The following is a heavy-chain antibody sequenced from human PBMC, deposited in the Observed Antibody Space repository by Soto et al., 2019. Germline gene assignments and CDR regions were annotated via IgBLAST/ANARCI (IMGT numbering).Heavy chain of an antibody. CDR3: AKAGGYCSGGSCPENWFDP. CDR2: VSDGGST. J-gene: IGHJ5*02. V-gene: IGHV3-23*01. Sequence: PGGSLRLSCAASGFTFGSYFMRWVRQTPGQGLEWVSTVSDGGSTYYADSVKGRSTVSRDNSKNTLYLQMNSLRAEDTAVYYCAKAGGYCSGGSCPENWFDPWGQGTLVTVSS. CDR1: GFTFGSYF. D-gene: IGHD2-15*01.